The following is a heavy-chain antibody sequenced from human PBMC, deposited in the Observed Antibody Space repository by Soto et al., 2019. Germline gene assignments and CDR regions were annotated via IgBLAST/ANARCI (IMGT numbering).Heavy chain of an antibody. J-gene: IGHJ5*02. Sequence: ASVNVPGKASGNTFTNFGVTWVRQAPGQGLEWIGWISPHTDDPSYEQKFQGRVTTTIDTTKSTAYLDLRSLPSDDTGVYYCASVIPGAEAWFHPWGHGNLVTVS. CDR2: ISPHTDDP. CDR3: ASVIPGAEAWFHP. V-gene: IGHV1-18*01. D-gene: IGHD2-2*01. CDR1: GNTFTNFG.